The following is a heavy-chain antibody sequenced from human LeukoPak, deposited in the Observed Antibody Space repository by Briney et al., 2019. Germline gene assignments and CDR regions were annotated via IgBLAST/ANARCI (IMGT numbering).Heavy chain of an antibody. D-gene: IGHD3-16*01. J-gene: IGHJ6*02. V-gene: IGHV3-7*03. CDR1: GFTFSGFW. Sequence: PGGSLRLSCAVSGFTFSGFWMSWSRQAPGKGLEWVASINHNGNVNYYVDSVKGRFTISRDNAKSSLYLQMSNLRAEDTAVYFCARGGGLDVWGQGATVTVSS. CDR2: INHNGNVN. CDR3: ARGGGLDV.